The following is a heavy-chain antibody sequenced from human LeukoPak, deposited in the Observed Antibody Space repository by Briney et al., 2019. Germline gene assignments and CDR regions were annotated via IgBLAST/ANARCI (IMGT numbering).Heavy chain of an antibody. CDR3: ARETAYVGLDY. V-gene: IGHV1-46*01. CDR1: GYTFTNHY. Sequence: ASVKVSCKASGYTFTNHYMHWVRQAPGQGLEWMGIINPSGGSTTYAQKFQDRVTMTRDTATSTVYMEVSSLRSEDTALYYCARETAYVGLDYWGQGTLVTVSS. J-gene: IGHJ4*02. CDR2: INPSGGST. D-gene: IGHD4-23*01.